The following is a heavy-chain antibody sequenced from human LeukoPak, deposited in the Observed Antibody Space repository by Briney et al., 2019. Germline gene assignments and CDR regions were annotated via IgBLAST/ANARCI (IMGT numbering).Heavy chain of an antibody. J-gene: IGHJ3*02. CDR3: ARDRPAAGSYDAFDI. D-gene: IGHD1-26*01. Sequence: ASVKVSCKASGYTFTSYGISWVRQAPGQGLEWMGWIRVYNGDTNYAQNLQGRVTMTTDTSTSTAYMELSSLRSEDTAVYYCARDRPAAGSYDAFDIWGQGTMVTVSS. CDR1: GYTFTSYG. CDR2: IRVYNGDT. V-gene: IGHV1-18*01.